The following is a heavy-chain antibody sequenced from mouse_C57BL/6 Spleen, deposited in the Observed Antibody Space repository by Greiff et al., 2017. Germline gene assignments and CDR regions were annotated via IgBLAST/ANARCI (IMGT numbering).Heavy chain of an antibody. CDR3: ARRDGNDFDY. CDR1: GYTFTSYW. Sequence: VQLQQSGAELVMPGASVKLSCKASGYTFTSYWMHWVKQRPGQGLEWIGEIDPSDSYTNYNQKFKGKSTLTVDKSSSTAYMQLSSLTSEDSAVYYCARRDGNDFDYWGQGTTLTVSS. D-gene: IGHD2-1*01. CDR2: IDPSDSYT. V-gene: IGHV1-69*01. J-gene: IGHJ2*01.